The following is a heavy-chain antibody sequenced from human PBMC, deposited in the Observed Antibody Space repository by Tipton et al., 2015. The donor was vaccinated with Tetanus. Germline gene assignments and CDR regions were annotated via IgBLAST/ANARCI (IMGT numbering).Heavy chain of an antibody. CDR1: GGSISSSSFY. J-gene: IGHJ6*03. D-gene: IGHD6-13*01. V-gene: IGHV4-39*07. CDR3: ARSEQQLVRGYYYYYYMDV. CDR2: IYYGGST. Sequence: TLSLTCTVSGGSISSSSFYWGWIRQPPGKELEWIGSIYYGGSTHYNPSLKSRVTISVDTSKNQFSLKLSSVTAADTAVYYCARSEQQLVRGYYYYYYMDVWGKGTTVTVSS.